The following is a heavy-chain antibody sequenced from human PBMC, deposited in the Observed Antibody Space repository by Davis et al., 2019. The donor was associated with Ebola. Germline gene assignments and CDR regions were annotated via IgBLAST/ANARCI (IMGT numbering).Heavy chain of an antibody. V-gene: IGHV3-11*01. J-gene: IGHJ6*02. CDR3: ARSLVGRYYYYGMDV. CDR2: ISSSGSTI. CDR1: GFTFSDYY. Sequence: GESPKTPCAASGFTFSDYYMSWIRQAPGKGLEWVSYISSSGSTIYYADSVKGRFTISRDNAKKSVYLQMKSLRAEDTAVYYCARSLVGRYYYYGMDVWGQGTTVTVSS. D-gene: IGHD1-26*01.